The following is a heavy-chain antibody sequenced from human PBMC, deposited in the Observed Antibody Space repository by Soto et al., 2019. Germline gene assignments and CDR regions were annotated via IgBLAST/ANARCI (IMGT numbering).Heavy chain of an antibody. Sequence: SETLSLTCTVSGGSISSYYWSWIRQPAGKGLECIGRIYSNGNTSYNPSLKSRGTMSVDRSTNQLSLNLSTVTAANTAVYPCAGEVEVAALYWGLEPWGQGTPVTVSP. CDR1: GGSISSYY. V-gene: IGHV4-4*07. D-gene: IGHD6-19*01. J-gene: IGHJ5*02. CDR3: AGEVEVAALYWGLEP. CDR2: IYSNGNT.